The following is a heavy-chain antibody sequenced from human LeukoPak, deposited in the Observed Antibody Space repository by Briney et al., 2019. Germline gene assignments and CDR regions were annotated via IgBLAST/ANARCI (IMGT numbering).Heavy chain of an antibody. CDR3: ARDPPYDSSGYAFDY. J-gene: IGHJ4*02. D-gene: IGHD3-22*01. CDR2: IYHSGST. CDR1: GGSISSGGYS. V-gene: IGHV4-30-2*01. Sequence: SQTLSLTCAVSGGSISSGGYSWSWIRQPPGKGLEWIGYIYHSGSTYYNPSLKSRVTISVDRSKNQFSLKLSSVTAADTAVYYCARDPPYDSSGYAFDYWGQGTLVTVSS.